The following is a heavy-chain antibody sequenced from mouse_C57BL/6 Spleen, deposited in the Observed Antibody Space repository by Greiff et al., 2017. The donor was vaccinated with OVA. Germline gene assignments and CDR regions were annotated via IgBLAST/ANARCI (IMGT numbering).Heavy chain of an antibody. D-gene: IGHD1-1*01. V-gene: IGHV1-15*01. CDR2: IDPETGGT. CDR1: GYTFTDYE. Sequence: QVQLQQSGAELVRPGASVTLSCKASGYTFTDYEMHWVKQTPVHGLEWIGAIDPETGGTAYNQKFKGKAILTADKSSSTAYMELRSLTSEDSAVYYCTREGITAYWGQGTLVTVSA. CDR3: TREGITAY. J-gene: IGHJ3*01.